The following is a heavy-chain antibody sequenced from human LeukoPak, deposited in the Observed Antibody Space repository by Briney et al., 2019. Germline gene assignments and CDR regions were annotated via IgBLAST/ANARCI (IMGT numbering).Heavy chain of an antibody. J-gene: IGHJ6*03. D-gene: IGHD2-2*01. V-gene: IGHV7-4-1*02. Sequence: VASVKVSCKASGYTFTSYAMNWVRQAPGQGLEWMGWINTNTGNPTYAQGFTGRFVFSLDTSVSTAYLQISSLKDEDTAVYYCARDGGILGYCSSTSCQSSYYYYYMDVWGKGTAVTVSS. CDR1: GYTFTSYA. CDR3: ARDGGILGYCSSTSCQSSYYYYYMDV. CDR2: INTNTGNP.